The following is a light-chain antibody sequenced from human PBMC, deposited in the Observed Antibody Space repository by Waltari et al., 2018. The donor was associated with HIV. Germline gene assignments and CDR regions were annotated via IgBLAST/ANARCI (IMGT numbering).Light chain of an antibody. Sequence: FALTQRPSPSGSHAQSVPISCNGTSTYVALSTYVSCSQQHPGKAPKLMLYEVSKRPSGVPARFSGSKSGNTASLTVSGLQAEDEADYYCSSYAGSNNFYVVFGGGTKLTVL. V-gene: IGLV2-8*01. CDR3: SSYAGSNNFYVV. J-gene: IGLJ2*01. CDR2: EVS. CDR1: STYVALSTY.